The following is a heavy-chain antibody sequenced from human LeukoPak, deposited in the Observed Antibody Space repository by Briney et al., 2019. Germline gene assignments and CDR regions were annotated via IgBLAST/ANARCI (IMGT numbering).Heavy chain of an antibody. J-gene: IGHJ6*02. CDR2: IKQDGSEK. CDR3: ARHRGQRVGPYV. D-gene: IGHD2-15*01. V-gene: IGHV3-7*05. Sequence: PGGSLRLSCAASGLTFSSSWVTWVRQAPGKGLEWVAKIKQDGSEKYYVDSVKGRFTISRDNAKNSLYLQMNSLRADDTAADYSARHRGQRVGPYVWGQGTTVTVSS. CDR1: GLTFSSSW.